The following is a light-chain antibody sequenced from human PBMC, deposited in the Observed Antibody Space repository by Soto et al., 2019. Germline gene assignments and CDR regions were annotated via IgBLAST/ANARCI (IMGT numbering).Light chain of an antibody. CDR3: QQYYSYPRT. CDR1: QGISSY. V-gene: IGKV1-8*01. CDR2: AAS. J-gene: IGKJ1*01. Sequence: AIRMTQSPSSLSASTGDRVTITCRASQGISSYLAWYQQKPGKAPKLLIYAASTLQSGVPARFSGSGSGTDFNLTISFLQSEDFGNYYCQQYYSYPRTFGQGNKVEIK.